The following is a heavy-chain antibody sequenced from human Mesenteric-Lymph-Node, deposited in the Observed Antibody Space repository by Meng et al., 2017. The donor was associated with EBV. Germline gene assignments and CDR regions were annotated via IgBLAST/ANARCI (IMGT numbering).Heavy chain of an antibody. CDR3: ARENPARGNWFDP. J-gene: IGHJ5*02. V-gene: IGHV4-61*01. CDR2: VYYSGST. CDR1: GGSVSSTSYY. Sequence: QAQLQESGPGPVKPSETLSLTCTVSGGSVSSTSYYWSWIRQPPGKRLEWIGYVYYSGSTNYNPSLKSRVTISVDTSKNQFSLNLYSVTAADTAVYYCARENPARGNWFDPWGQGALVTVSS. D-gene: IGHD3-10*01.